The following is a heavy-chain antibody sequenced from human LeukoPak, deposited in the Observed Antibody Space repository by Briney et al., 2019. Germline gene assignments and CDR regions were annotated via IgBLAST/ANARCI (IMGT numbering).Heavy chain of an antibody. CDR2: IRHDGNKK. D-gene: IGHD3-22*01. CDR3: AKLLLETGGIGEEFDY. Sequence: AGGSLRLSCAASGFTFSSYTMYWVRQAPGKGLEWVAFIRHDGNKKYYADSVKGRFTIYRDNSKNTLYLQMNSLTSEDTAVYYCAKLLLETGGIGEEFDYWGQGTLVTGSS. J-gene: IGHJ4*02. CDR1: GFTFSSYT. V-gene: IGHV3-30*02.